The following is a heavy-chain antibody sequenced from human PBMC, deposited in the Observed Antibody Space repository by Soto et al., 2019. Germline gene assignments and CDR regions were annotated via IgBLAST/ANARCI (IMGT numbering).Heavy chain of an antibody. V-gene: IGHV1-46*01. CDR3: ARDSRALLWFGELYPYGMDV. J-gene: IGHJ6*02. Sequence: GASVKVSCKASGSPFTSYYMHWVRQAPGQGLEWMGMINPSGGTTTYAQRFQGRVTMTRDTSTSTVYMELSSLRSEDTAVYYCARDSRALLWFGELYPYGMDVWGQGTTVTVSS. CDR2: INPSGGTT. CDR1: GSPFTSYY. D-gene: IGHD3-10*01.